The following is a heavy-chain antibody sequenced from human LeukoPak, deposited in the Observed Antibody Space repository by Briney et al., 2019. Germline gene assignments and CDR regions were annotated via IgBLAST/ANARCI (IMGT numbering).Heavy chain of an antibody. CDR2: IHVKNGDT. CDR3: ARASNSLDGGQFFDS. J-gene: IGHJ4*02. Sequence: GASVKVSCTASGYTFTGNNIHWVRQAPGQGLECMGWIHVKNGDTNYAQNFRGRVTMTMDTSTSTAYMELSGLRSDDTAVYYCARASNSLDGGQFFDSWGQGTLVAVSS. D-gene: IGHD1-1*01. CDR1: GYTFTGNN. V-gene: IGHV1-2*02.